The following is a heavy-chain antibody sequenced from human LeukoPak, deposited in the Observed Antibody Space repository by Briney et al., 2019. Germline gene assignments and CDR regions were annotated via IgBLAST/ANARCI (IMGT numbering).Heavy chain of an antibody. CDR3: ARDRLLWFGELLVQYYFDY. D-gene: IGHD3-10*01. CDR1: GFTFSSYE. V-gene: IGHV3-48*03. J-gene: IGHJ4*02. CDR2: ISGSGSTI. Sequence: GGSLRLSCAASGFTFSSYEMNWVRQAPGKGLEWVSYISGSGSTIYYADSVKGRFTISRDNAKNSLYLQMNSLRAEDTAVYYCARDRLLWFGELLVQYYFDYWGQGTLVTVSS.